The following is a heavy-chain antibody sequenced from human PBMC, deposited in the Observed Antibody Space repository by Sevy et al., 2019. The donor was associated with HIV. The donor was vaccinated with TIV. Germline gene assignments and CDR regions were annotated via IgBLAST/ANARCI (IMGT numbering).Heavy chain of an antibody. D-gene: IGHD3-22*01. J-gene: IGHJ4*02. CDR1: GGTFSTFS. CDR2: IIPIFGTA. CDR3: ARARYSDSSDYSYEGAY. V-gene: IGHV1-69*13. Sequence: ASVKVSCNASGGTFSTFSISWVRQAPGQGLEWMGGIIPIFGTAKYTQNFQGRVAITSDESTSTAYIELSGLRSEDTAIYYCARARYSDSSDYSYEGAYWGQGTLVTVSS.